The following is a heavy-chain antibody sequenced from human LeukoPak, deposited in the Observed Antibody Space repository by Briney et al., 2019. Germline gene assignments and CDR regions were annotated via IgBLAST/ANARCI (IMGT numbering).Heavy chain of an antibody. CDR1: GFTFSNYW. D-gene: IGHD3-22*01. CDR3: ARHVVAVGFDY. V-gene: IGHV3-21*01. CDR2: ITSSSSYI. J-gene: IGHJ4*02. Sequence: GSLRLSCAASGFTFSNYWMSWVRQAPGKGLEWVSSITSSSSYIYYADSVKGRFTISRDNAKNSLYLQMNSLRVEDTAVYYCARHVVAVGFDYWGQGTLVTVSS.